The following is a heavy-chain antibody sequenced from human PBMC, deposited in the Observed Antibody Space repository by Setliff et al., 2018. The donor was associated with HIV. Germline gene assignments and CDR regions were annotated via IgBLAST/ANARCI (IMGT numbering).Heavy chain of an antibody. V-gene: IGHV3-74*01. D-gene: IGHD4-4*01. Sequence: SLRLSCAASGFFFSTYWMNWVRQAPGKGLVWVSRINSDGSSSSYADSVKGRFTISRDNAKNTLYLQMNSLRAEDTAVYYCASGGGTTVTPFDYWGQGTLVTVSS. CDR1: GFFFSTYW. J-gene: IGHJ4*02. CDR3: ASGGGTTVTPFDY. CDR2: INSDGSSS.